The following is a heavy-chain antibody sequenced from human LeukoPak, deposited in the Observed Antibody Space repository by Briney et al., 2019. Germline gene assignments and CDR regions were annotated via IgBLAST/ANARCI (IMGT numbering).Heavy chain of an antibody. CDR2: ISWNSGSI. J-gene: IGHJ6*03. Sequence: GGSLRLSCAASGFTFDDYAMHWVRQAPGKGLEWVSGISWNSGSIGYADSVKGRFTISRDNAKNSLYLQMSSLRAEDMALYYCAKAVGATLNYYYYYMDVWGKGTTVTVSS. CDR1: GFTFDDYA. V-gene: IGHV3-9*03. D-gene: IGHD1-26*01. CDR3: AKAVGATLNYYYYYMDV.